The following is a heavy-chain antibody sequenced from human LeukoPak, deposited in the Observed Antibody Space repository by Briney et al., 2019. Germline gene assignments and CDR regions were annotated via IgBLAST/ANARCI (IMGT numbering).Heavy chain of an antibody. CDR1: GGSFSGYY. V-gene: IGHV4-34*01. Sequence: SETLSLTCAVYGGSFSGYYWSWIRQPPGKGLEWIGEINHSGSTNYNPSLKRRVTISVDTSKNQFSLKLSSVTAADTAVYYCARAAGGVVVPAAIRPIYFDYWGQGTLVTVSS. J-gene: IGHJ4*02. D-gene: IGHD2-2*02. CDR2: INHSGST. CDR3: ARAAGGVVVPAAIRPIYFDY.